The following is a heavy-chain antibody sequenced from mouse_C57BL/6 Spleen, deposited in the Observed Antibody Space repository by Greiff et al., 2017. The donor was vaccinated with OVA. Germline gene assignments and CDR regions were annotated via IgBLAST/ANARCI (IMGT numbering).Heavy chain of an antibody. CDR1: GFTFSDYG. CDR3: ARDHGSSYAMDY. V-gene: IGHV5-17*01. CDR2: ISSGSSTI. Sequence: EVKVVESGGGLVKPGGSLKLSCAASGFTFSDYGMHWVRQAPEKGLEWVVYISSGSSTIYYADTVKGQSTITRDNATNTLFLQMTSLRSEDTAMYYCARDHGSSYAMDYWGQGTSVTVSS. D-gene: IGHD1-1*01. J-gene: IGHJ4*01.